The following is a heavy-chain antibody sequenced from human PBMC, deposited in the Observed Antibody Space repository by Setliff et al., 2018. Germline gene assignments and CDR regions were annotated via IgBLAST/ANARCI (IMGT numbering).Heavy chain of an antibody. CDR3: ARVGVTSGWAY. D-gene: IGHD6-19*01. CDR1: GGSISSFY. CDR2: IHFRGTT. J-gene: IGHJ4*02. V-gene: IGHV4-59*05. Sequence: PSETLSLTCTVSGGSISSFYWSWIRQPPGKGLEWIGGIHFRGTTYYNPSLNSQVTISVDTSKNQFSLNLNSVTAADTAVYYCARVGVTSGWAYWGLGTLVTVSS.